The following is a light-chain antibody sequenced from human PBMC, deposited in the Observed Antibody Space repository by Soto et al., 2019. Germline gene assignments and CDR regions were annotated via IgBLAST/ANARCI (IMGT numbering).Light chain of an antibody. J-gene: IGLJ2*01. CDR3: SSYKRINTLGV. CDR1: SSDVGGYNY. Sequence: QSALTQPASVSGSPGQSITISCTGTSSDVGGYNYVSWYQQHPGKAPKLMIYDVDNRPSGVSTRFSGSKSGNTASLTISGIQDEDEDDYYCSSYKRINTLGVFGGGTKLTVL. CDR2: DVD. V-gene: IGLV2-14*01.